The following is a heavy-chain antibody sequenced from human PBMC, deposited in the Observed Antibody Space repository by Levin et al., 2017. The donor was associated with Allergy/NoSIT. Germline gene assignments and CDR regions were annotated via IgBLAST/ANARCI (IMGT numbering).Heavy chain of an antibody. J-gene: IGHJ6*04. V-gene: IGHV3-66*02. Sequence: VASVKVSCAASGFTVSNNYMSWVRQAPGKGLEWVSFIYSGGSTYYADSVKGRFTISRDNSKNTLYLQMNSLRPEDTAVYYCAIRWVWGKGTTVTVSS. D-gene: IGHD4-23*01. CDR1: GFTVSNNY. CDR3: AIRWV. CDR2: IYSGGST.